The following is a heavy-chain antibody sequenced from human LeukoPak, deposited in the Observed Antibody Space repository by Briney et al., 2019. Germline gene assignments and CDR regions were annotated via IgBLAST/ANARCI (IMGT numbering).Heavy chain of an antibody. CDR2: IQFDGIKK. V-gene: IGHV3-30*02. D-gene: IGHD6-13*01. CDR1: GFTFSSSA. J-gene: IGHJ3*02. CDR3: AQKSTGTFDI. Sequence: GGSLRLSCAASGFTFSSSAMHWVRQAPGKGLEWVAYIQFDGIKKFYSDSVKGRFTISRDNSKNTLFLQKSSLTPEDTAVYYCAQKSTGTFDIWGQGTMVTVSP.